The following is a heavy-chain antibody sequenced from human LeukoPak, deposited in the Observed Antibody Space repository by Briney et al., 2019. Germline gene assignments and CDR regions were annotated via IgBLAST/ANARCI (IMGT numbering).Heavy chain of an antibody. J-gene: IGHJ4*02. CDR2: INPSGGST. CDR3: ARAVTIFGVVIIGLDY. CDR1: GYTFTSYY. V-gene: IGHV1-46*03. Sequence: ASVKVSCKASGYTFTSYYMHWVRQAPGQGLEWMGIINPSGGSTSYAQKFQGRVTMTRDTSTSTVYMELSSLRSEDTAVYYCARAVTIFGVVIIGLDYWGQGTLVTVSS. D-gene: IGHD3-3*01.